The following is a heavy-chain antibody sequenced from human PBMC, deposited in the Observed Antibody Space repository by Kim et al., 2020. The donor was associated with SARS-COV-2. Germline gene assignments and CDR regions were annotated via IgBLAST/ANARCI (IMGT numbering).Heavy chain of an antibody. CDR2: IYPGDSDT. CDR1: GYSFTSYW. J-gene: IGHJ1*01. V-gene: IGHV5-51*01. D-gene: IGHD3-9*01. Sequence: GESLKISCKGSGYSFTSYWIGWVRQMPGKGLEWMGIIYPGDSDTRYSPSFQGQVTISADKSISTAYLQGSSLKASDTAMYYCARLGGFDWLPQYFQHWGQGTLVTVSS. CDR3: ARLGGFDWLPQYFQH.